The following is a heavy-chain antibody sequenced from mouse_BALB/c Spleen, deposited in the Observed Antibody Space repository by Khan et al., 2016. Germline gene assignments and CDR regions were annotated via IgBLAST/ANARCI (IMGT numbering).Heavy chain of an antibody. Sequence: VRLQQSGPELVKPGASVKISCKTSGYTFTEYTMHWVKQSHGKSLEWIGGFNPNNGGTSYNQKFKGKATLTVDKSSSTAYLELRSLTSEDSAVYYCAGGGLRRPAWFAYWGQGTLVTVSS. V-gene: IGHV1-18*01. CDR3: AGGGLRRPAWFAY. D-gene: IGHD2-4*01. J-gene: IGHJ3*01. CDR1: GYTFTEYT. CDR2: FNPNNGGT.